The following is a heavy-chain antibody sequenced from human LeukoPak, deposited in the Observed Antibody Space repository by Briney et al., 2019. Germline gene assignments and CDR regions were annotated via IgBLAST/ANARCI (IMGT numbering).Heavy chain of an antibody. CDR3: ARDRGDYLWGRYRSRNFDY. CDR2: ISYDGSNK. J-gene: IGHJ4*02. D-gene: IGHD3-16*02. V-gene: IGHV3-30*03. CDR1: GFTFSSYG. Sequence: PGRSLRLSCAASGFTFSSYGMHWVRQAPGKGLEWVAVISYDGSNKYYADSVKGRFTISRDNSKNTLYLQMNSLRAEDTAVYYCARDRGDYLWGRYRSRNFDYWGQGTLVTVSS.